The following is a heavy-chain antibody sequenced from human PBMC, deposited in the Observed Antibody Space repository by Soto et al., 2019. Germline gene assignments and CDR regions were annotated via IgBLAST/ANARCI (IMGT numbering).Heavy chain of an antibody. D-gene: IGHD6-13*01. CDR2: ISAYNGNT. Sequence: ASVKVSCKASGYTFTSYGISWVRQAPGQGLEWMGWISAYNGNTNYAQKLQGRVTMTTDTSTSTAYMELRSLRSDDTAAYYCARESKDIAAAGTPDFGLWGQGTLVTVSS. J-gene: IGHJ4*02. V-gene: IGHV1-18*01. CDR3: ARESKDIAAAGTPDFGL. CDR1: GYTFTSYG.